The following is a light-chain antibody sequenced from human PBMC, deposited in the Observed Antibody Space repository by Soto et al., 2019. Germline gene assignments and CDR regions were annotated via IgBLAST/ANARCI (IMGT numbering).Light chain of an antibody. J-gene: IGLJ2*01. CDR2: EVT. CDR3: SSFAGSSIYVI. CDR1: SSDVGDYNY. Sequence: QSALTQPPSASGSPGQSVTISCIGTSSDVGDYNYVSWYEQRPGKAPKLIIYEVTKRPSGVPDRFSGAKSGNTASLTVSGLQAEDEADYYCSSFAGSSIYVIFGGGTKLTVL. V-gene: IGLV2-8*01.